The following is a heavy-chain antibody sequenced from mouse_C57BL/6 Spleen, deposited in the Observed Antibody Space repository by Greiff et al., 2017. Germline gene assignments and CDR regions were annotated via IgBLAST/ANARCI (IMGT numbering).Heavy chain of an antibody. CDR2: IWWDDDK. CDR3: AREILYYGNHPLYFDY. Sequence: QVTLKVSGPGILQPSQTLSLTCSFSGFSLSTFGMGVGWIRQPSGKGLEWLAHIWWDDDKYYNPALKSRLTISKDTSKNQVFLKIANVDTADTATYYCAREILYYGNHPLYFDYWGQGTTLTVSS. D-gene: IGHD2-1*01. V-gene: IGHV8-8*01. J-gene: IGHJ2*01. CDR1: GFSLSTFGMG.